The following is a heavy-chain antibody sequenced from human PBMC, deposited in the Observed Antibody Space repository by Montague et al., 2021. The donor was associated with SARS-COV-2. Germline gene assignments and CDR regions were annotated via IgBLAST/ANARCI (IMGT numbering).Heavy chain of an antibody. J-gene: IGHJ6*02. CDR2: IYYSGST. V-gene: IGHV4-39*07. CDR3: ARLGRQQLVRLSGMDV. D-gene: IGHD6-13*01. Sequence: SETLSLTCTVSGGSISSSCYYWGWIRQPPGKGLEWIGSIYYSGSTYYNPSLKSRVTISVDTSKNQFSLKLSSVTAADTAVYYCARLGRQQLVRLSGMDVWGQGTTVTVSS. CDR1: GGSISSSCYY.